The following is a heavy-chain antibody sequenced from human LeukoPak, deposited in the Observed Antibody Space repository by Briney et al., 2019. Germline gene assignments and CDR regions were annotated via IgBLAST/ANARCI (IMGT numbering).Heavy chain of an antibody. CDR1: GGSFSGYY. V-gene: IGHV4-34*01. J-gene: IGHJ4*02. CDR3: ARGQWFRAF. Sequence: SETLSLTCAVYGGSFSGYYWTWIRQPPGKGLEWIGEIHYSGSATYNPTLKSRVTISVDTSKNQFSLKMNSVTAADTAVYYCARGQWFRAFWSRGTPVTVSS. CDR2: IHYSGSA. D-gene: IGHD3-10*01.